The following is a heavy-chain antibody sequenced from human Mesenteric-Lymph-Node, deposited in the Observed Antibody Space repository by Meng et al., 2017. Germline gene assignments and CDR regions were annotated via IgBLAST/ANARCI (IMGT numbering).Heavy chain of an antibody. J-gene: IGHJ5*02. CDR2: INHSGST. V-gene: IGHV4-34*01. D-gene: IGHD5-18*01. Sequence: LLEWGAGLLKPSETLCITCAVDGGSCSCDDWSWIRQPPGKGLEWSGEINHSGSTNSPPSLPPRFPLSFSTSNPPFSLPLISFSSPPTALYYCSRRLISRYVYNPLFDPLCPGTLVTVSS. CDR1: GGSCSCDD. CDR3: SRRLISRYVYNPLFDP.